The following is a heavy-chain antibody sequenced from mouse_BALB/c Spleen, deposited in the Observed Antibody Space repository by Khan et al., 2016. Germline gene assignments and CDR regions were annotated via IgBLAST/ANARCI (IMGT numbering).Heavy chain of an antibody. Sequence: VQLQQSGPELVKPGTSVKVSCKASGYAFTSYNMYWVKQSHGKSLEWIGYIDPYNGGTSYNQKFKGKATLTVDKSSSPAYMHLNSLTSEDSAVYYCARDYDYDGPLAMDYWGQGTSVTVSS. CDR1: GYAFTSYN. V-gene: IGHV1S135*01. CDR2: IDPYNGGT. D-gene: IGHD2-4*01. CDR3: ARDYDYDGPLAMDY. J-gene: IGHJ4*01.